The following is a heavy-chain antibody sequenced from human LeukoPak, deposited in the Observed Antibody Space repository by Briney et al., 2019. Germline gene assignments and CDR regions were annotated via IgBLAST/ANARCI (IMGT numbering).Heavy chain of an antibody. CDR2: IYYSGST. CDR1: GGSISSVGYY. J-gene: IGHJ3*02. D-gene: IGHD3-22*01. Sequence: SHTLSLTCTVSGGSISSVGYYWSWIRQHPGKGLEWIGYIYYSGSTYYNPSLKSQVTISVDTSKSQFSLKLSSVTAADTAVYYCARDSSPHYYDSSGDAFDIWGQGTMVTVSS. CDR3: ARDSSPHYYDSSGDAFDI. V-gene: IGHV4-31*01.